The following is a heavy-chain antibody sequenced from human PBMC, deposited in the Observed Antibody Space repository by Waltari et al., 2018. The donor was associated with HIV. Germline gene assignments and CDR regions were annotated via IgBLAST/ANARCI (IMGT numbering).Heavy chain of an antibody. V-gene: IGHV3-74*03. CDR1: GFVFVSFW. CDR3: VKDVTVTHYGDYYSGLDV. D-gene: IGHD4-17*01. Sequence: VESGGIAVQPGGSPRLACTVSGFVFVSFWMHGVRQGPGKGLLWGARIESDGIVRKYADTDKCRFTVSRDNINNKVFLEMKSLRVEDSGIYYCVKDVTVTHYGDYYSGLDVWGQGTTVTV. J-gene: IGHJ6*02. CDR2: IESDGIVR.